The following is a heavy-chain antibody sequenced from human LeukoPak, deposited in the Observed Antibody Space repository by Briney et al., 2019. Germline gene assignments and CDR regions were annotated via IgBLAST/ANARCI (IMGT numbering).Heavy chain of an antibody. Sequence: ASVKVSCKASGYTFTSYGISWVRQAPGQGLEWMGWINPNSGGTNYAQKFQGRVTMTRDTSISTAYMELSRLRSDDTAVYYCARGAVVVPAAIPWFDPWGQGTLVTVSS. D-gene: IGHD2-2*01. CDR3: ARGAVVVPAAIPWFDP. V-gene: IGHV1-2*02. CDR1: GYTFTSYG. CDR2: INPNSGGT. J-gene: IGHJ5*02.